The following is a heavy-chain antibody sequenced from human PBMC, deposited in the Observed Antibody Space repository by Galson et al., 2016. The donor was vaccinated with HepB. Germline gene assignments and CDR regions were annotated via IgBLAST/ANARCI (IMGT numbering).Heavy chain of an antibody. V-gene: IGHV1-18*01. CDR1: EYTFSTYE. J-gene: IGHJ4*02. CDR2: ISAYNGNT. Sequence: SVKVSCKASEYTFSTYEINWVRQAPGQGLEWMGWISAYNGNTNYAQKLQGRVTMTTDTSTNTAYMELRSLRSDDTAVYYCARNSSSFPFSDSWGQGTLVTVSS. D-gene: IGHD6-6*01. CDR3: ARNSSSFPFSDS.